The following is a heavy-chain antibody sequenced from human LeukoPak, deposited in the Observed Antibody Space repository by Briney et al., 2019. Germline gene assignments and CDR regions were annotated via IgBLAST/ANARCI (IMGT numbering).Heavy chain of an antibody. CDR1: GFTFSSYA. Sequence: GGSLRLSCAASGFTFSSYAMSWVRQAPGKGLEWVSAISGSGGSTYYADSVKGRFTISRDNSKNTLYLQMNSLRAEDTAVYYCANDSAPISWYSDYWGQGTLVTVSS. V-gene: IGHV3-23*01. CDR2: ISGSGGST. CDR3: ANDSAPISWYSDY. J-gene: IGHJ4*02. D-gene: IGHD3-10*01.